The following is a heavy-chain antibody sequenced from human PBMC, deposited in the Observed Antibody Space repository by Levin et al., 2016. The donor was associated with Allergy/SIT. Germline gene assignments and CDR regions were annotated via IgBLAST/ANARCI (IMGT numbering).Heavy chain of an antibody. J-gene: IGHJ2*01. CDR1: GGPISSSNW. D-gene: IGHD2-2*01. Sequence: SETLSLTCAVSGGPISSSNWWSWVRQPPGKGLEWIGEIYHSGSTNYNPSLKSRVTISVDKSKNQFSLKLSSVTAADTAVYYCARVSGGLGYCSSTSCRRVGYFDLWGRGTLVTVSS. V-gene: IGHV4-4*02. CDR3: ARVSGGLGYCSSTSCRRVGYFDL. CDR2: IYHSGST.